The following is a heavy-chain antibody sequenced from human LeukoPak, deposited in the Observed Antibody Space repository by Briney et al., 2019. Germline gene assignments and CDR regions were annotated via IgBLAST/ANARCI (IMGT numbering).Heavy chain of an antibody. CDR3: ARFSPSIAARKHWFDP. D-gene: IGHD6-6*01. V-gene: IGHV4-31*03. CDR1: GGSISSGGYY. CDR2: IYYSGST. J-gene: IGHJ5*02. Sequence: SETLSLTCTVSGGSISSGGYYWSWIRQHPGKGLEWIGYIYYSGSTYYNPSLKSRVTISVDTSKNQFSLKLSSVTAADTAVYYCARFSPSIAARKHWFDPWGQGTLVTVSS.